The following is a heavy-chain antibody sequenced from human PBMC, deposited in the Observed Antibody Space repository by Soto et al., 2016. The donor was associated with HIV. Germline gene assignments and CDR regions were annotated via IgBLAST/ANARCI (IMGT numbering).Heavy chain of an antibody. CDR1: GDSFSSYP. CDR2: IIPIFGTA. Sequence: QVQLVQSGAEVKKPGSSVKVSCKASGDSFSSYPISWVRQAPGQGLEWMGGIIPIFGTANYAQKFQGRVTITADESTSTAYMELSSLRSEDTAVYYCARRYDSSGYYPGGFDPWGQGTLVTVSS. CDR3: ARRYDSSGYYPGGFDP. D-gene: IGHD3-22*01. J-gene: IGHJ5*02. V-gene: IGHV1-69*01.